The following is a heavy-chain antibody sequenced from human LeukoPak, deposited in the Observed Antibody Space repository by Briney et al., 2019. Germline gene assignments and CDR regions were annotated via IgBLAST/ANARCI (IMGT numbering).Heavy chain of an antibody. V-gene: IGHV3-48*02. D-gene: IGHD3-10*01. CDR2: ISDSGSTT. Sequence: GGSLRLSCTASGFIFSTYKMTWVRQAPGKGLEWVPDISDSGSTTNYAKSVKGRFTISRDNAQSSLFLQMKSLRDDDTAVYYCARSITVIRGATWPIDYWGLGSLVTVSS. CDR1: GFIFSTYK. J-gene: IGHJ4*02. CDR3: ARSITVIRGATWPIDY.